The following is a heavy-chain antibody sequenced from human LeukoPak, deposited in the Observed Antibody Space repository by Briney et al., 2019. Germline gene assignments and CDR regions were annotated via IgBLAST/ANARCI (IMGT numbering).Heavy chain of an antibody. D-gene: IGHD3-10*01. CDR2: IRGSGSST. CDR3: AKGRGLSTMGTDLYFFDN. J-gene: IGHJ4*02. CDR1: GFSFSSYA. Sequence: QPGGPLRLSCVASGFSFSSYAMSWVRQAPGKGLEWVSTIRGSGSSTYYADSVKGRFTNSRDNSKNTLYLQMNSLRAEDTAEYYCAKGRGLSTMGTDLYFFDNWGQGTLVTVSS. V-gene: IGHV3-23*01.